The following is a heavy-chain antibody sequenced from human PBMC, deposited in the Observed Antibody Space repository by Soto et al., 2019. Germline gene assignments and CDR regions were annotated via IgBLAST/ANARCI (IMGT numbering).Heavy chain of an antibody. D-gene: IGHD1-26*01. Sequence: APLKVSCKASGYTSTSYGSSWVRQAPGQGLEWMGWISAYNGNTNYAQKLQGRVTMTTDTSTSTAYMELRSLRSDDTAVYYCARGGRVGATFAIWGQGTMVTVSS. V-gene: IGHV1-18*01. J-gene: IGHJ3*02. CDR2: ISAYNGNT. CDR3: ARGGRVGATFAI. CDR1: GYTSTSYG.